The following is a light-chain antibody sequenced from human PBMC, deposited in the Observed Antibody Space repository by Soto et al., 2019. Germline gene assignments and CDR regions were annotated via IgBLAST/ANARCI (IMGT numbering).Light chain of an antibody. Sequence: DIQMTQSPSSLSASAGDRVTITCKASQDINNHLNRYQQQAGRAPKLLINDASNLETGSPSRFSGSGSGTDFTLTISGLQPEDIATYYCQQYVNALTFGGGTKVEIK. CDR3: QQYVNALT. CDR2: DAS. J-gene: IGKJ4*01. V-gene: IGKV1-33*01. CDR1: QDINNH.